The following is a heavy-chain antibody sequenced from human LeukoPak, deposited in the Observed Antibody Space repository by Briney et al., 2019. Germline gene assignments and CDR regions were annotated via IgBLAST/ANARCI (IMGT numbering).Heavy chain of an antibody. CDR3: ARQRNYYDSSGYYYAIDY. Sequence: SETLSLTCTVSGGSISSSSYYWGWIRQPPGKGLEWIGSIYYSGSSYYNPSLKSRVTISVDTSKNQFSLKLSSVTAADTAVYYCARQRNYYDSSGYYYAIDYWGQGTLVTVSS. J-gene: IGHJ4*02. D-gene: IGHD3-22*01. V-gene: IGHV4-39*01. CDR2: IYYSGSS. CDR1: GGSISSSSYY.